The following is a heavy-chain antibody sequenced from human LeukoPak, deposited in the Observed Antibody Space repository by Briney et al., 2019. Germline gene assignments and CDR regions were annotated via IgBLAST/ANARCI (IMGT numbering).Heavy chain of an antibody. J-gene: IGHJ5*02. CDR1: GIVFSNTA. Sequence: PGGSLRLSXAASGIVFSNTAMNWARQSPGRGLEWVSAISGGGERTFYADSVKGRFTISRDNSKNMVYLQMNSLRADDTAIYYCGKHGGQYSSGPEFDPRGQGALVTVSS. V-gene: IGHV3-23*01. CDR3: GKHGGQYSSGPEFDP. CDR2: ISGGGERT. D-gene: IGHD6-19*01.